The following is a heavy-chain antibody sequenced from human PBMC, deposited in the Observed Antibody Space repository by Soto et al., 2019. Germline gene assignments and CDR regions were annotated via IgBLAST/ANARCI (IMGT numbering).Heavy chain of an antibody. D-gene: IGHD2-21*02. Sequence: PGGSLRLSCAASGFTFSSYGMHWVRQAPGKGLEWVAVISYDGSNKYYADSVKGRFTISRDNSKNTLYLQMNSLRAEDTAVYYCAKGFDYETYFAYCGGDCYSSDYWGQGTLVTVSS. CDR2: ISYDGSNK. CDR3: AKGFDYETYFAYCGGDCYSSDY. V-gene: IGHV3-30*18. J-gene: IGHJ4*02. CDR1: GFTFSSYG.